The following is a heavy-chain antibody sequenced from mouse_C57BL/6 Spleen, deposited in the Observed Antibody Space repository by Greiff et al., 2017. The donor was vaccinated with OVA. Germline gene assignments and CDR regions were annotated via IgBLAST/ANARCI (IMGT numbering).Heavy chain of an antibody. Sequence: EVHLVESGGGLVKPGGSLKLSCAASGFTFSSYAMSWVRQTPEKRLEWVATISDGGSYTYYPDNVKGRFTISRDNAKNNLYLQMSHLKSEDTAMYYCARDYGTSRYAMDYWGQGTSVTVSS. V-gene: IGHV5-4*01. CDR1: GFTFSSYA. D-gene: IGHD1-1*01. J-gene: IGHJ4*01. CDR3: ARDYGTSRYAMDY. CDR2: ISDGGSYT.